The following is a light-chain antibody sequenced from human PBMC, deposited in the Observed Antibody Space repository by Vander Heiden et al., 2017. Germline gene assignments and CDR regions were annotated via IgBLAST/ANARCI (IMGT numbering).Light chain of an antibody. V-gene: IGKV1-5*03. CDR2: KAS. CDR1: QSISSW. Sequence: DIQMTQSPSTLSASVGDRVTITCRASQSISSWLAWYQQKPGRAPKLLIYKASSLESGVPSRFSGSGSGTEFTLTISSLQPDDFATYYCQQYNSYPYTFGQGTKLEIK. J-gene: IGKJ2*01. CDR3: QQYNSYPYT.